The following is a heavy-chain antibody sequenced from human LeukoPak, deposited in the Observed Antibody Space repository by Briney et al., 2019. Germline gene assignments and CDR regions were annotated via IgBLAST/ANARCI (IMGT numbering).Heavy chain of an antibody. Sequence: PSETLSLTCTVSGGSISSSSYYWGWIRQPPGKGLEWIGSIYYSGSTYYNPSLKSRVTISVDTSKNQFSLKLSSVTAADTAVYYCARETVPGYSSGWYSPMNWSDPWGQGTLVTVSS. J-gene: IGHJ5*02. D-gene: IGHD6-19*01. CDR3: ARETVPGYSSGWYSPMNWSDP. CDR2: IYYSGST. V-gene: IGHV4-39*02. CDR1: GGSISSSSYY.